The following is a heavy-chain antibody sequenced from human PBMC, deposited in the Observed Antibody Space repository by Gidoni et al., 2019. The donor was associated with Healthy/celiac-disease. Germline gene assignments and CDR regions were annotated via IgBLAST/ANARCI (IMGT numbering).Heavy chain of an antibody. CDR2: INHSGST. Sequence: QVQLQQWGAGLLKPSETLSLTCAVSGGSFTGYYWSWIRQPPGKGLEWIGEINHSGSTNHNPSLKSRVTISVDTSKNQFSLKLSSVTAADTAVYYCARGPPYGSWYLGDWYFDLWGRGTLVTVSS. D-gene: IGHD6-13*01. CDR3: ARGPPYGSWYLGDWYFDL. J-gene: IGHJ2*01. V-gene: IGHV4-34*01. CDR1: GGSFTGYY.